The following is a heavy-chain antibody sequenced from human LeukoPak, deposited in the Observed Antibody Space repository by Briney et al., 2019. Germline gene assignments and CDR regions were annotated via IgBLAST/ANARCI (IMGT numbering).Heavy chain of an antibody. D-gene: IGHD2/OR15-2a*01. CDR2: IIPQSNNP. J-gene: IGHJ4*02. V-gene: IGHV1-69*13. CDR1: GATFSIFG. Sequence: SVKVSCKTSGATFSIFGISWVRQASGQGLEWMGAIIPQSNNPSYAQQFQDRLTITADESTNTVYMELSSLRSEDTATYYCARSKDQFLFYPLDFWGQGTLVTVSS. CDR3: ARSKDQFLFYPLDF.